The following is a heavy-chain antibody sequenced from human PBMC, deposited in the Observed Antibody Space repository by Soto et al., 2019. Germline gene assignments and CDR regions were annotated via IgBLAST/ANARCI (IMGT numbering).Heavy chain of an antibody. J-gene: IGHJ1*01. V-gene: IGHV3-33*01. CDR3: ATFLAVAGTHD. Sequence: QVQLVESGGGVVQPGKSLRLSCAASGFSFSESGMEWVRQAPGKGLEWVAAIWYDGSETYYGDSVKGRFTISRDNSKNTLYLQMSGLRAEDTAVSYCATFLAVAGTHDWGQGTLVTVSS. CDR1: GFSFSESG. CDR2: IWYDGSET. D-gene: IGHD6-19*01.